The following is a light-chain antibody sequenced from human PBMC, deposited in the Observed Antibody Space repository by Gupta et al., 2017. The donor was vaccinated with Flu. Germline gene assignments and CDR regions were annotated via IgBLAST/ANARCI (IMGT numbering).Light chain of an antibody. CDR1: QSIGSY. V-gene: IGKV1-39*01. Sequence: LSASVGDRVTITCRASQSIGSYLNWYQQSTGKAPKLLIYAASSLQSGVSSRFSGSGSGTDGTDFTLTISSLQPDDFAIYYCQQSYSTPHTFGQGTKL. CDR2: AAS. J-gene: IGKJ2*01. CDR3: QQSYSTPHT.